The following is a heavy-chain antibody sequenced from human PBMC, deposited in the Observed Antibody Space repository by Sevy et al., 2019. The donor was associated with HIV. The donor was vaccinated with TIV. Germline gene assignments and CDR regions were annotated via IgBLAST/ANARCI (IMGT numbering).Heavy chain of an antibody. CDR1: GGSVSSGSYY. J-gene: IGHJ5*02. D-gene: IGHD3-22*01. CDR2: IYYSVST. CDR3: ASIDSSGYHWFDP. Sequence: SETLSLTCTVSGGSVSSGSYYWSWIRQPPGKGLEWIGYIYYSVSTNYNPSLKSRVTISVDTSKNQFSLKLSSVTAADTAVYYCASIDSSGYHWFDPWGQGTLVTVSS. V-gene: IGHV4-61*01.